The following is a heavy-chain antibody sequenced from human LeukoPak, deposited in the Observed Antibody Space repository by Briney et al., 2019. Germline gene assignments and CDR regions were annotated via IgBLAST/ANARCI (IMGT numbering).Heavy chain of an antibody. CDR2: ISSYNGDT. CDR1: GYTFTSYG. CDR3: ARVPLGDSSTYYYPKPDWFDP. J-gene: IGHJ5*02. D-gene: IGHD3-22*01. V-gene: IGHV1-18*01. Sequence: ASVKVSCKASGYTFTSYGINWVRQAPGQGLEWMGWISSYNGDTNYAQRVQDRVTMTTDTATSTAYMELRSLRSDDTAVYYCARVPLGDSSTYYYPKPDWFDPWGQGTLVIVSS.